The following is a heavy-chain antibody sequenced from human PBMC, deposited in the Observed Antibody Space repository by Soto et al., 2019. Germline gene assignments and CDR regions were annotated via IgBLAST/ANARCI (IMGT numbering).Heavy chain of an antibody. CDR1: GFTFSSYG. CDR2: IWYDGSNK. CDR3: ARGGSTSGTNWFDP. Sequence: QVQLVESGGGVVQPGRSLRLSCAASGFTFSSYGMHWVRQAPGKGREWVAVIWYDGSNKYYADSVKGRFTISRDNSKNTLYLQMNSLRAEDTAVYYCARGGSTSGTNWFDPWGQGTLVTVSS. J-gene: IGHJ5*02. D-gene: IGHD3-10*01. V-gene: IGHV3-33*01.